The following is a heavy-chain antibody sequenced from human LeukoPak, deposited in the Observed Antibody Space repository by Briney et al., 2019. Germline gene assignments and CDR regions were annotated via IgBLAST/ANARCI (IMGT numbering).Heavy chain of an antibody. V-gene: IGHV3-53*01. D-gene: IGHD6-19*01. CDR1: GFTFSSNY. J-gene: IGHJ4*02. CDR3: ARDDVAVAGTDY. Sequence: GGSLRLSCAASGFTFSSNYMSWVRQAPGKGLEWVSVIYSGGSTYYSDSVKGRFTISRDNSKNTLYLQMNSLRAEDTAVYYCARDDVAVAGTDYWGQGTLVTVSS. CDR2: IYSGGST.